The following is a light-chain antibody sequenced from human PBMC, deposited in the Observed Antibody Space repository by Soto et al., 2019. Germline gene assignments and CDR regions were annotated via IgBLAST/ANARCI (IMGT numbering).Light chain of an antibody. V-gene: IGKV1-39*01. CDR2: AVS. Sequence: DIQMTQSPSSLSASIGDRVTLTCRASQRIGTNLNWYQQRPGKAPKLLVYAVSSLQSGVSSRFSGSGSGSDFTLSRTSLQREDFATYYCQQTYSARPLFGQGIKVEVK. J-gene: IGKJ1*01. CDR3: QQTYSARPL. CDR1: QRIGTN.